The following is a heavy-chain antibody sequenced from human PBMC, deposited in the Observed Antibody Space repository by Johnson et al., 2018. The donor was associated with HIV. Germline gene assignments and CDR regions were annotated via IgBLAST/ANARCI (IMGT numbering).Heavy chain of an antibody. Sequence: VQLVESGGGLVQPGGSLRLSCAASGFTFSSYDMHWVRQGTGKGLEWVSAIGTAGDTYYPGSVKGRFTISRENAKNSLYLQMNSLRAEDTAVYYCARAYTYGAFDIWGQGTTVTISS. D-gene: IGHD5-18*01. J-gene: IGHJ3*02. CDR1: GFTFSSYD. V-gene: IGHV3-13*01. CDR2: IGTAGDT. CDR3: ARAYTYGAFDI.